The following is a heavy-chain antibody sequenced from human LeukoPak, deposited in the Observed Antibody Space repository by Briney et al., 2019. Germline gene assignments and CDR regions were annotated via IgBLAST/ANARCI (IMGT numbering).Heavy chain of an antibody. V-gene: IGHV4-34*01. CDR3: ARRDGYNEAPFDY. J-gene: IGHJ4*02. CDR1: GGSFSGYF. CDR2: INHSGST. D-gene: IGHD5-24*01. Sequence: SETLSLTCAVYGGSFSGYFWSWIRQPPGKGLEWIGEINHSGSTNYNPSLKSRVTISVDTSKNQFSLRLSSVTAADTAVYYCARRDGYNEAPFDYWGQGTLVTVSS.